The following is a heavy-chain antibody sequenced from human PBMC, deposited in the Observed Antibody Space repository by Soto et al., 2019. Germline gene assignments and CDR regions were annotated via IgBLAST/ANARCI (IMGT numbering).Heavy chain of an antibody. CDR1: SFSLITSGMC. CDR2: IDWDDDK. D-gene: IGHD2-21*02. Sequence: XGPTLMNPPQTLTLTCTFSSFSLITSGMCVSWIRQPPGKALEWLAFIDWDDDKYYSTSLKTRLTISKDTSKNQVVLTMTNMDPVDTATYYCARNHAYPRGACYSLNWFDPWGQGTLVTVPS. J-gene: IGHJ5*02. V-gene: IGHV2-70*01. CDR3: ARNHAYPRGACYSLNWFDP.